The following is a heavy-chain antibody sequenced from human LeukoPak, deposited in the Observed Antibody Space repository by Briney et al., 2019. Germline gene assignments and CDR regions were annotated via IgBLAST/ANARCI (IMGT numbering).Heavy chain of an antibody. Sequence: GGSLRLSCAASGFTFSSYAMSWVRQAPGKGLEWVSAISGSGGSTYYADSVKGRFTISRDNSKNTLYLQMNSLRAEDTAVYYCAKYGEYCSSTSCRPYYYYGMDVWGKGTRSPSPQ. CDR3: AKYGEYCSSTSCRPYYYYGMDV. CDR2: ISGSGGST. CDR1: GFTFSSYA. J-gene: IGHJ6*04. D-gene: IGHD2-2*01. V-gene: IGHV3-23*01.